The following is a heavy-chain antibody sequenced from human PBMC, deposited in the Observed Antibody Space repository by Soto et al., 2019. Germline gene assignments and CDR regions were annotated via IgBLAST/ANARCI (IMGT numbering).Heavy chain of an antibody. Sequence: EVQLLESGGGLVQPGGSLRLSCAASGFTFSSYAMSWVRQAPGKGLERVSAISGSGGSTYYADSVKGRFTISRDNSKNTLYLQMNSLRAEDTAVYYCAKDGVSYYDFWSGYPSDAFDIWGQGTMVTVSS. CDR3: AKDGVSYYDFWSGYPSDAFDI. J-gene: IGHJ3*02. CDR2: ISGSGGST. D-gene: IGHD3-3*01. V-gene: IGHV3-23*01. CDR1: GFTFSSYA.